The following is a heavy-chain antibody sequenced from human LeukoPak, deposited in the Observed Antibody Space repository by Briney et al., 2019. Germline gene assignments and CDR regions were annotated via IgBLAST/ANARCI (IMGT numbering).Heavy chain of an antibody. J-gene: IGHJ4*02. CDR2: VNHSGYT. CDR3: ARITTGHDY. V-gene: IGHV4-34*01. D-gene: IGHD4-11*01. CDR1: GTSFTSYY. Sequence: KPSETPSLTCGVSGTSFTSYYWGWIRQTPGKGLEWIGEVNHSGYTNMNPSLKSRVTISVDTSKNQFSLMMTSVTAADTAVYFCARITTGHDYWGQGTLVTVSS.